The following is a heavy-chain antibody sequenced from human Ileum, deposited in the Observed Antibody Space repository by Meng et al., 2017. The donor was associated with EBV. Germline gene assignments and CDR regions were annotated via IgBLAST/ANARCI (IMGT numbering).Heavy chain of an antibody. CDR1: GYTVTGYD. J-gene: IGHJ4*02. V-gene: IGHV1-2*06. Sequence: QVQRVQPGAEVERPGASVKVSCKAYGYTVTGYDMHWVRQAPGQGLEWMGRINPNTGGTNYAQNFQGRVTMTRDTSITTAYMELSRLRSADTAMYYCARGKSGSYSLDYWGQGTLVTVSS. CDR2: INPNTGGT. D-gene: IGHD3-10*01. CDR3: ARGKSGSYSLDY.